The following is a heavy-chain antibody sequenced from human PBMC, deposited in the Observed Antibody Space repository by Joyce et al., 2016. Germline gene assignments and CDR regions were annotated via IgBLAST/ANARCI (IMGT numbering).Heavy chain of an antibody. CDR1: GFTFRNYW. V-gene: IGHV3-74*01. J-gene: IGHJ4*02. CDR3: ARCLTGGVCYTTFDY. CDR2: INSEGINT. Sequence: EVQLVESGGGLVQPGGSLRLSCAVSGFTFRNYWMHWVCQAPGKGLVWVSRINSEGINTIYADSVKGRFTISRDNAKNTLYLQMNSLRAEDTAVYYCARCLTGGVCYTTFDYWGQGTLVTVSS. D-gene: IGHD2-8*02.